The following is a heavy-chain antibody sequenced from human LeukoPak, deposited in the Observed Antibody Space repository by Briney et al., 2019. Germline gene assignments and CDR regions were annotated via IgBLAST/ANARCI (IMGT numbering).Heavy chain of an antibody. CDR3: ARGYWYGSSWIIDY. J-gene: IGHJ4*02. D-gene: IGHD6-13*01. V-gene: IGHV4-59*01. CDR1: GGSISSYY. Sequence: SETLSLTCTVSGGSISSYYWSWIRQPPGKGLEWIGYIYYSGSTNYNPSLKSRVTISVDTSKNQFSLKLSSVTAADTAVYYCARGYWYGSSWIIDYWGQGTLVTVSS. CDR2: IYYSGST.